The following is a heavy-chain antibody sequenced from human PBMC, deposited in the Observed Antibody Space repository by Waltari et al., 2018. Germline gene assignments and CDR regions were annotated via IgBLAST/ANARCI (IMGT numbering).Heavy chain of an antibody. D-gene: IGHD3-9*01. CDR2: INGDGSTI. CDR3: AGAYYDILD. J-gene: IGHJ4*02. V-gene: IGHV3-74*01. Sequence: EVHLEESGGGLVQPGGSLRLSCAASGCTFSSYWMTGVRQAPGQGLVCVSRINGDGSTITYADSVKGRFTFSRYNAKNTLYLQLNSLRVEYTAVYSCAGAYYDILDWCQGTLVTVSS. CDR1: GCTFSSYW.